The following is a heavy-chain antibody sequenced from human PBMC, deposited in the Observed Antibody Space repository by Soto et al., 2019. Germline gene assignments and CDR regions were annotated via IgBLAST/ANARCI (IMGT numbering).Heavy chain of an antibody. CDR1: GGSISSYF. D-gene: IGHD6-19*01. V-gene: IGHV4-59*01. Sequence: SSETLSLTCTVSGGSISSYFYIWVRQPPGKGLEWIGSVYYTGTTDYNPSLKSRVTISVDTSKTQFSLNLRSVTAADTAVYYCARDLAAVPRAFDYWGRGTPVTVSS. J-gene: IGHJ4*02. CDR2: VYYTGTT. CDR3: ARDLAAVPRAFDY.